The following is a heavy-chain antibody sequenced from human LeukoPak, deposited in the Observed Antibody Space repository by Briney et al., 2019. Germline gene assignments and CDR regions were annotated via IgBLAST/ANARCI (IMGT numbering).Heavy chain of an antibody. CDR3: ARDSHCSGGSCYYYYGMDV. Sequence: VGSLSLSCAASGFTFSSYSMNWVRQAPGKGLEWVSSISSSSSYIYYADSVKGRFTISRDNAKNSLYLQMNSLRAEDTAVYYCARDSHCSGGSCYYYYGMDVWGQGTRVTASS. CDR2: ISSSSSYI. V-gene: IGHV3-21*01. D-gene: IGHD2-15*01. CDR1: GFTFSSYS. J-gene: IGHJ6*02.